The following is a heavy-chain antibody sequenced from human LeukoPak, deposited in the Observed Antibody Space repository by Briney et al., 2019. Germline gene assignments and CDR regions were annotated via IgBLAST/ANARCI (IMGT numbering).Heavy chain of an antibody. V-gene: IGHV4-34*01. Sequence: SETLSLTCAVYGGSFSGYYWSWIRQPPGKGLEWIGEIHHSGSTNYNPSLKSRVTISVDTSKNQFSLKLSSVTAADTAVYYCARFSEGRYDSSGYYPNDYWGQGTLVTVSS. D-gene: IGHD3-22*01. CDR2: IHHSGST. CDR3: ARFSEGRYDSSGYYPNDY. J-gene: IGHJ4*02. CDR1: GGSFSGYY.